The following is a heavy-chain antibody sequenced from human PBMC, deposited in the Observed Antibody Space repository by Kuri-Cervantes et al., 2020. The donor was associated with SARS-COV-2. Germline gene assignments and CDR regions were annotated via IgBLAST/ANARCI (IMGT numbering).Heavy chain of an antibody. V-gene: IGHV3-33*01. D-gene: IGHD3-22*01. CDR2: IWYDGSNK. Sequence: GESLKISCAASGFTFSSYGMHWVRQAPGKGLEWVAVIWYDGSNKYYADSVKGRFTISRDNAKNSLFLEMTSLTAEDTAVYYCARDPDYYDSSGPFDYWGQGTQVTVSS. J-gene: IGHJ4*02. CDR1: GFTFSSYG. CDR3: ARDPDYYDSSGPFDY.